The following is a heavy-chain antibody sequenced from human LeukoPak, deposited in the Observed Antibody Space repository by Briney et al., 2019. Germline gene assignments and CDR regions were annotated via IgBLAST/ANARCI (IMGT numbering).Heavy chain of an antibody. CDR3: ARADFDHAGPYLFGP. CDR1: GYSFTDYY. V-gene: IGHV1-2*02. D-gene: IGHD3-9*01. CDR2: INPKSGRT. J-gene: IGHJ5*02. Sequence: GASVKVSCKTSGYSFTDYYIHWVRQAPGQGLEWMGWINPKSGRTSSARKFQGRVTMTSDPSISTVYMDLAWLTSDDTAIYFCARADFDHAGPYLFGPWGQGTLVTVSS.